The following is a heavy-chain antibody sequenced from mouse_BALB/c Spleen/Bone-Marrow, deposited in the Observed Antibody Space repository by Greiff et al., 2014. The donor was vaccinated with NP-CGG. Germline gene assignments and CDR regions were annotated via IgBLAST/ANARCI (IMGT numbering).Heavy chain of an antibody. J-gene: IGHJ1*01. D-gene: IGHD3-3*01. CDR1: GYTFTNYW. CDR3: ARSKRDVSYWYFDV. V-gene: IGHV1-7*01. CDR2: IDPNIGYT. Sequence: QVQLQQSGAELAKPGASVKMSCKASGYTFTNYWMHWVKQRPGQGLEWIGYIDPNIGYTEYNQKFKDKATLTADKSSNTAYMQLSSLTSEDSAVYYCARSKRDVSYWYFDVWGAGTTVTVSS.